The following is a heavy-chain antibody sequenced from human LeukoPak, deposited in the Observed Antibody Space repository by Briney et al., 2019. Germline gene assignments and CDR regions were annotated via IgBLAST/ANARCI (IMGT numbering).Heavy chain of an antibody. V-gene: IGHV3-21*01. D-gene: IGHD3-3*01. J-gene: IGHJ4*02. CDR3: ARDGQYEAIDY. Sequence: GGSLSPSCAAPGFTFSSITRNWVGKAPGKGLSWVSSISSSSSYIYYADSVKGRFTISRDNAKNLLYLQMNSLRAEDTAVYYCARDGQYEAIDYWGQGTLVTVSS. CDR2: ISSSSSYI. CDR1: GFTFSSIT.